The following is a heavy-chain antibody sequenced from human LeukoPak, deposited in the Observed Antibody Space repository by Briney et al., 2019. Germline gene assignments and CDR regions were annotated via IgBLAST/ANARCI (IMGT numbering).Heavy chain of an antibody. CDR2: IYTSGST. CDR1: GGSISSYY. J-gene: IGHJ5*02. Sequence: PSETLSLTCTVSGGSISSYYWSWIRQPPGKGLEWIGYIYTSGSTNYNPSLKSRVTISVDTSKNQFSLKLSSVTAADTAVYYCARVWIFGEGWIDPWGQGTLVTVSS. D-gene: IGHD3-3*01. CDR3: ARVWIFGEGWIDP. V-gene: IGHV4-4*09.